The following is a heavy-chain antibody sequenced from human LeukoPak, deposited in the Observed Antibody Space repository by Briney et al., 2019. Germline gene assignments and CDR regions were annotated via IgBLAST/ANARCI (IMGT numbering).Heavy chain of an antibody. V-gene: IGHV4-61*05. Sequence: SETLSLTCTVSGGSISSSSYYWGWIRQPPGKGLEWIGYIYYSGSTNYNPSLKSRVTISVDTSKNQFSLKLSSVTAADTAVYYCARGTSASVYYYYYMDVWGKGTTVTVSS. CDR3: ARGTSASVYYYYYMDV. CDR1: GGSISSSSYY. CDR2: IYYSGST. D-gene: IGHD2-2*01. J-gene: IGHJ6*03.